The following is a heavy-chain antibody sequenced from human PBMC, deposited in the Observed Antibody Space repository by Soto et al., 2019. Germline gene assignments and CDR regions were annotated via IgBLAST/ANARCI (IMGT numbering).Heavy chain of an antibody. CDR2: LDGAGGST. V-gene: IGHV3-23*01. J-gene: IGHJ6*02. CDR1: GFTFSDFA. D-gene: IGHD3-10*01. CDR3: AAPRDEYGSGVSWFTYGMDI. Sequence: XLGLSCLASGFTFSDFAMTWVRHVPGSGLEWVASLDGAGGSTYYAESVRGRFSISRDNSQNTLFLQMKRLTVDDTAIYYCAAPRDEYGSGVSWFTYGMDIWGQGTTVTVSS.